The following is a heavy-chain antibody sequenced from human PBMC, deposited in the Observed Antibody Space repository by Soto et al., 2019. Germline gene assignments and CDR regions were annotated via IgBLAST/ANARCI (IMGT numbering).Heavy chain of an antibody. CDR2: IWHEGSHK. CDR1: GLTFSSYG. J-gene: IGHJ5*02. D-gene: IGHD2-2*01. Sequence: WGCMRLSFAASGLTFSSYGMHLVRKDPGKGLEWVGVIWHEGSHKYYAASVKGRFTISRHNSKKTLYLQMNSLRAEDTAVYYCARDPGGRYCSSTSCYGNNWFDPWGQGTLVTVSS. V-gene: IGHV3-33*01. CDR3: ARDPGGRYCSSTSCYGNNWFDP.